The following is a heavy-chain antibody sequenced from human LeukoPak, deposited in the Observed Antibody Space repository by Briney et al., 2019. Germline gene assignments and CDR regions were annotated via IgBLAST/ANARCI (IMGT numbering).Heavy chain of an antibody. V-gene: IGHV1-69*06. CDR2: IIPVFGTA. Sequence: ASVKVSCKASGGTFSTYVISWVRQAPGQGLEWMGGIIPVFGTANYAEKFQDRVTITADKSTSTAYMELSSLRSEDTAVYYCARDGHPYYYDSSGYIYYFDYWGQGTLVTVSS. D-gene: IGHD3-22*01. J-gene: IGHJ4*02. CDR1: GGTFSTYV. CDR3: ARDGHPYYYDSSGYIYYFDY.